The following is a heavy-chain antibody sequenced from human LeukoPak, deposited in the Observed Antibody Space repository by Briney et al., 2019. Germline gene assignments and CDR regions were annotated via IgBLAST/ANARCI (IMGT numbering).Heavy chain of an antibody. V-gene: IGHV1-18*01. CDR3: ARGRTRYSSSPSDY. Sequence: ASVKVSCKASGYTFTGYGISWVRQAPGQGLEWMGWISAYNGNTNYAQKLQGRVTMTTDTSISTAYMELSRLRSDDTAVYYCARGRTRYSSSPSDYWGQGTLVTVSS. CDR1: GYTFTGYG. D-gene: IGHD6-13*01. J-gene: IGHJ4*02. CDR2: ISAYNGNT.